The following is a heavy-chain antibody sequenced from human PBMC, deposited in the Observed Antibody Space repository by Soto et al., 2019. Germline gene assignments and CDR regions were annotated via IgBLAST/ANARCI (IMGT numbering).Heavy chain of an antibody. D-gene: IGHD3-9*01. Sequence: GGSLRLSCVASGFNLSHTWMTWVRQAAGKGLEWVGCINSKTDGGTADYAAPVKGRATISRDDSTNTVYLQMNRLKTEATAVYYCTIGIYYGILNGYHNVPYWGQGALVTVS. CDR1: GFNLSHTW. CDR2: INSKTDGGTA. J-gene: IGHJ4*02. CDR3: TIGIYYGILNGYHNVPY. V-gene: IGHV3-15*01.